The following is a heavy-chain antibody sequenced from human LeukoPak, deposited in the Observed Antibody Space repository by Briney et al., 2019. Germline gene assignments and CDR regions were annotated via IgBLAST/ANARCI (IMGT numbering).Heavy chain of an antibody. Sequence: ASVKVSCKASGGTFSSYAISWVRQAPGQGLEWMGGIIPIFGTANYAQKFQGRVTITADKSTSTAYMELSSLRSEDTAVYYCASGSSSGWYMGYWGQGTLVTVSS. D-gene: IGHD6-19*01. J-gene: IGHJ4*02. V-gene: IGHV1-69*06. CDR3: ASGSSSGWYMGY. CDR2: IIPIFGTA. CDR1: GGTFSSYA.